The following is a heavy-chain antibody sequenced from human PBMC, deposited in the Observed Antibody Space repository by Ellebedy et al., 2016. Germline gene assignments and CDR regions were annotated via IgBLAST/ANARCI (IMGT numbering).Heavy chain of an antibody. CDR3: AKETYYYGSGTYPPGY. Sequence: GESLKISCAASGFTFSSYAMSWVRQAPGKGLEWVSIISGSGAYTYYADSVKGRFTISRDISKNTLYLQMNSLRAEDTAVYYSAKETYYYGSGTYPPGYWGQGTLVTVSS. CDR1: GFTFSSYA. V-gene: IGHV3-23*01. D-gene: IGHD3-10*01. CDR2: ISGSGAYT. J-gene: IGHJ4*02.